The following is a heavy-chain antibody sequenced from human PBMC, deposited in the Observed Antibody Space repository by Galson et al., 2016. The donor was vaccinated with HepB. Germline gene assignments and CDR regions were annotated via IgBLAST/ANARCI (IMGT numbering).Heavy chain of an antibody. CDR3: AKLGTQYSYGHYTFDY. CDR2: ISWDSGSI. Sequence: SLRLSCAASGFTLDDYSMHWVRLAPGKGLEWVSTISWDSGSIGYADSVKGRFTISRDNANSSLYLQMHSLRTEDTAFYYCAKLGTQYSYGHYTFDYWGQGALVTVSS. D-gene: IGHD5-18*01. J-gene: IGHJ4*02. V-gene: IGHV3-9*01. CDR1: GFTLDDYS.